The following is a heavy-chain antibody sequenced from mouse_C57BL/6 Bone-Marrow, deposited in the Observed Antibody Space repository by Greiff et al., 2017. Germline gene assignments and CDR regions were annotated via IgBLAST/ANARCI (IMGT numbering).Heavy chain of an antibody. V-gene: IGHV14-1*01. J-gene: IGHJ1*03. Sequence: EVKLQESGAELVRPGASVKLSCTASGFNIKDYYMHWVKQRPEQGLEWIGRIDPEDGDTEYAPKFQGKATMTADTSSNTAYLQLSSLTSEDTAVYYCTTKGSLRGWYFDVWGTGTTVTVSS. CDR2: IDPEDGDT. CDR1: GFNIKDYY. D-gene: IGHD1-1*01. CDR3: TTKGSLRGWYFDV.